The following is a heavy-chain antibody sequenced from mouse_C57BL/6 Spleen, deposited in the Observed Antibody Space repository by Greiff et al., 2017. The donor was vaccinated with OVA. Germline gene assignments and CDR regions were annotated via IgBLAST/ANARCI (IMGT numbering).Heavy chain of an antibody. J-gene: IGHJ2*01. CDR3: AKKASDGYYFDY. D-gene: IGHD2-3*01. Sequence: VKLMESGPGLVQPSQSLSITCTVSGFSLTSYGVHWVRQSPGKGLEWLGVIWRGGSTDYNAAFMSRLSITKDNSKSQVFFKMNSLQADDTAIYYCAKKASDGYYFDYWGQGTTLTVSS. V-gene: IGHV2-5*01. CDR1: GFSLTSYG. CDR2: IWRGGST.